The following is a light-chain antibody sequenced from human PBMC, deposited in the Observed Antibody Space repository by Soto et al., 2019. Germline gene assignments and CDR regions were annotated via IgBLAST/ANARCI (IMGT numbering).Light chain of an antibody. Sequence: DIVMTQSPLSLPVTPGEPASISCRSSQSLLHSNGYNYLDWYLQKPGQSPQLLIYLGSNRASGVPDRFSGSGSGTDFTLTITSLEPEDFAVYYCQQRSNWPSTFGGGTKVEI. CDR3: QQRSNWPST. V-gene: IGKV2-28*01. CDR1: QSLLHSNGYNY. CDR2: LGS. J-gene: IGKJ4*01.